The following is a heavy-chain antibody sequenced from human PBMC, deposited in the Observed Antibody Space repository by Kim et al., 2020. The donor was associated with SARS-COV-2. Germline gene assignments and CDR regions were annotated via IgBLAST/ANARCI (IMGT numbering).Heavy chain of an antibody. CDR3: AREGIFGVYGSGSQIDY. J-gene: IGHJ4*02. V-gene: IGHV4-31*03. Sequence: SETLSLTCTVSGGSISSGGYYWSWIRQHPGKGLEWIGYIYYSGSTYYNPSLKSRVTISVDTSKNQFSLKLSSVTAADTAVYYCAREGIFGVYGSGSQIDYWDQGTLVTVSS. D-gene: IGHD3-10*01. CDR2: IYYSGST. CDR1: GGSISSGGYY.